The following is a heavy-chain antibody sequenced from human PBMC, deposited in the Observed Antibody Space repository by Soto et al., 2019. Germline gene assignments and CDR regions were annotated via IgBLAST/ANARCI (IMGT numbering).Heavy chain of an antibody. CDR2: ISGRGDST. CDR1: GFSVSTNY. CDR3: AKERDNGADRYYFDD. D-gene: IGHD2-8*01. V-gene: IGHV3-23*01. Sequence: GGSLRLSCEVAGFSVSTNYMTWVRQAPGKGLEWVSAISGRGDSTYYADSVKGRFTISRDQSKNTLYLQMHSLRAEDTAVYFCAKERDNGADRYYFDDWGQGTLVTVSS. J-gene: IGHJ4*02.